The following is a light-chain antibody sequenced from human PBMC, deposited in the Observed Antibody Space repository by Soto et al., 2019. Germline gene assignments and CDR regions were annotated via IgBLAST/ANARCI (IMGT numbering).Light chain of an antibody. CDR3: QQDGSLSYT. CDR2: AAS. CDR1: QSVSSTY. Sequence: EIVLTQSPGTLSLSPGERATLSCRASQSVSSTYVAWYQQTPGQAPRLLIFAASSRATGIPDRFSGRVSGGDFTLTISRLDPEDFAVYSCQQDGSLSYTFGQGTKLEI. J-gene: IGKJ2*01. V-gene: IGKV3-20*01.